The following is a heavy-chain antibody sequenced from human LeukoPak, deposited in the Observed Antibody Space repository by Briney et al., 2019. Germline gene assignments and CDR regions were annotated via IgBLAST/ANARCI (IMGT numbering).Heavy chain of an antibody. D-gene: IGHD3-22*01. Sequence: PSETLSLTCTASGGSISSYYWSWIRQPPGKGLEWVGYIYYSGSTNYNPSLKSRVTISVDTSKNQFSLKLSSVTAADTAVYYCARVVDYYDSSGYYYDGMVIDYWGQGTLVTVSS. CDR2: IYYSGST. J-gene: IGHJ4*02. CDR3: ARVVDYYDSSGYYYDGMVIDY. V-gene: IGHV4-59*01. CDR1: GGSISSYY.